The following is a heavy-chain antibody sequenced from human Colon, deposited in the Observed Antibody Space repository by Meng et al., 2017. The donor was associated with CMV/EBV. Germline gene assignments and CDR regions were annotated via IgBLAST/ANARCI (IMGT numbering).Heavy chain of an antibody. J-gene: IGHJ4*02. CDR1: GYTFTGYY. V-gene: IGHV1-2*02. D-gene: IGHD5-12*01. CDR3: ATWISGSGGNY. CDR2: INPNSGGP. Sequence: CKASGYTFTGYYMHWVRQAPGQGLEWMGWINPNSGGPNYAQKFQGRVTMTRDTSISTAYMELSRLRSDDTAVYYCATWISGSGGNYWGQGTLVTVSS.